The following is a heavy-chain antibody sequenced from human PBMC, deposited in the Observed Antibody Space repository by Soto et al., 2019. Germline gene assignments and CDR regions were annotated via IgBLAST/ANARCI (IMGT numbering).Heavy chain of an antibody. D-gene: IGHD6-19*01. V-gene: IGHV1-69*02. CDR3: ARADRKIAVAGTPDY. Sequence: SVKVSCKASGGTFSSYTISWVRQAPGQGLEWMGRIIPILGIANYAQKFQGRVTITADTSTSTAYMELRSLRSDDTAVYYCARADRKIAVAGTPDYWGQGTLVTVSS. CDR2: IIPILGIA. CDR1: GGTFSSYT. J-gene: IGHJ4*02.